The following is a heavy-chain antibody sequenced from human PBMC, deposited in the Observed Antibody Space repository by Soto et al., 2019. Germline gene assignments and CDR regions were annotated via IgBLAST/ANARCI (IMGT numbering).Heavy chain of an antibody. CDR1: GYTFTSYA. Sequence: ASVKVSCKASGYTFTSYAVHWVRQAPGQRLEWMGWINAGNGNTKYSQKFQGRVTITRDTSASTAYMELSSLRSEDTAVYYCARRGLPGAFNWFDPWGQGTLVTVSS. V-gene: IGHV1-3*01. J-gene: IGHJ5*02. CDR2: INAGNGNT. CDR3: ARRGLPGAFNWFDP.